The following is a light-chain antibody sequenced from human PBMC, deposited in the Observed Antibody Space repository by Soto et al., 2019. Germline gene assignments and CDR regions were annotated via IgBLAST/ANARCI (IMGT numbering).Light chain of an antibody. CDR3: QQYNNWPPET. J-gene: IGKJ1*01. Sequence: EIVLTQSPGTLSLSPGKRATLSCRASQSISSSYLAWYQQKLGQAPRLLIYGASSRATGIPARFSGSGSGTEFTLTISSLQSEDFAVYYCQQYNNWPPETFGQGTKVDIK. CDR2: GAS. V-gene: IGKV3D-15*01. CDR1: QSISSSY.